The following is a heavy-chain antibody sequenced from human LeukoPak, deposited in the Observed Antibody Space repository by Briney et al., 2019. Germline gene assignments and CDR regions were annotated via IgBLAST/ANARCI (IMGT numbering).Heavy chain of an antibody. CDR3: ARERNSGSFGYRFDY. V-gene: IGHV1-18*01. CDR1: GYTFTSYG. CDR2: ISAYNGNT. D-gene: IGHD1-26*01. J-gene: IGHJ4*02. Sequence: ASVKVSCKASGYTFTSYGISLVRQAPGQGLEWMGWISAYNGNTNYAQKLQGRVTMTTDTSTSTAYTELRSLRSDDTAVYYCARERNSGSFGYRFDYWGQGTLVTVSS.